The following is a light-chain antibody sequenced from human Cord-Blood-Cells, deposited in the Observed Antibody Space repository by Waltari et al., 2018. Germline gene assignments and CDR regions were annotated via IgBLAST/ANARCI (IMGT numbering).Light chain of an antibody. Sequence: QSVLTQPPSASGTPGQRVTISCSGSSSNIGSHTVNWYQQLPGTAPKLLIYSNNQRRAVVPDLCSVSKSGTSASRAISGLQSEDDADYYCAAWDDSLNGWVFGGGTKLTVL. V-gene: IGLV1-44*01. CDR1: SSNIGSHT. CDR2: SNN. CDR3: AAWDDSLNGWV. J-gene: IGLJ3*02.